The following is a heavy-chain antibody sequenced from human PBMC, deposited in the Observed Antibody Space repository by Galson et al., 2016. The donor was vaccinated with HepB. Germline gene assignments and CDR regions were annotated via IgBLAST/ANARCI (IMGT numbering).Heavy chain of an antibody. CDR2: IKSDGSSK. CDR3: ARGRTQYYDS. J-gene: IGHJ4*02. V-gene: IGHV3-74*01. CDR1: GFTFSSYW. Sequence: SLRLSCAASGFTFSSYWMHWVRQAPGKGLEWVCRIKSDGSSKSYAYSAKGRFTISRDNAKNTLYLQMNSLRAEDTAAYYCARGRTQYYDSWGQGTLVTVPS. D-gene: IGHD3-22*01.